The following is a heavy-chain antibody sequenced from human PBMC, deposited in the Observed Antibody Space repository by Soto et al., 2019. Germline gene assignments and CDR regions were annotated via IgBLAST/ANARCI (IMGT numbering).Heavy chain of an antibody. Sequence: PGGSLRLSCAASGFTFNTFWMSWVRQSPGKXLEWVANIKHDGSETYYVDSVKGRFTISRDNAKNSLFLQMNTLRTEDTAVYYCARDFATHCSGSTCYTYAYWGQGALVTVSS. D-gene: IGHD2-15*01. CDR3: ARDFATHCSGSTCYTYAY. V-gene: IGHV3-7*03. CDR2: IKHDGSET. J-gene: IGHJ4*02. CDR1: GFTFNTFW.